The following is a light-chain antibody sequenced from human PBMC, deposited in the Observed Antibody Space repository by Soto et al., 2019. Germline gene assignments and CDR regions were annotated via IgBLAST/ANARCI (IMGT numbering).Light chain of an antibody. Sequence: HSVLTQPASVSGSPGPSITISCTGTSSDVGGSDFVSWHQQHPGKAPKLMIYDVSKWPSGVSNRFPGSKSGNTASLTISGLQAEDEADYYCSSYTSSRSYVLGTGSKVTVL. J-gene: IGLJ1*01. CDR1: SSDVGGSDF. V-gene: IGLV2-14*01. CDR3: SSYTSSRSYV. CDR2: DVS.